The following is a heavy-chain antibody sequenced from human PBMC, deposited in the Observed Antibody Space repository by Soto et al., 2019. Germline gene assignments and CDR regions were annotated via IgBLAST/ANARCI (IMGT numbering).Heavy chain of an antibody. V-gene: IGHV4-31*11. J-gene: IGHJ6*02. Sequence: SETLSLTCAVSGGSISSGGYYWSWIRQRPGKGLEWIGCFYYSGSTYYSPSLRSRLTISVDTSKNQFSLKLSSVTAADTAVYFCAGGFNTVTLDVWVQGTTVTVSS. D-gene: IGHD4-4*01. CDR2: FYYSGST. CDR3: AGGFNTVTLDV. CDR1: GGSISSGGYY.